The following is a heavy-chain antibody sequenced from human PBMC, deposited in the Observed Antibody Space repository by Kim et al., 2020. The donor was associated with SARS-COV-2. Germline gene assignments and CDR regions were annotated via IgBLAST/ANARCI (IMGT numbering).Heavy chain of an antibody. CDR1: GGSISSSSYY. D-gene: IGHD3-22*01. V-gene: IGHV4-39*01. J-gene: IGHJ4*02. Sequence: SETLSLTCTVSGGSISSSSYYWGWIRQPPGKGLEWIGSIYYSGSTYYNPSLKSRVTISVDTSKNQFSLKLSSVTAADTAVYYCAARWDYYDSSDLDYWGQGTLVTVSS. CDR2: IYYSGST. CDR3: AARWDYYDSSDLDY.